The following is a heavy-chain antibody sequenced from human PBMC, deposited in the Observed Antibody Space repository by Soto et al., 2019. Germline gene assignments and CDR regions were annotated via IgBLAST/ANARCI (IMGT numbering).Heavy chain of an antibody. D-gene: IGHD6-13*01. CDR1: GYTFTSYD. CDR2: MNTNSDDT. Sequence: ASVKVSCKTSGYTFTSYDINWVRQAPGQGLEWVGWMNTNSDDTRSAQKFRGRLTLTRDKSMRAVYMKLSNLRPDDTAVYYCAREWSAAGHFYGMDVWGQGTTVTVSS. V-gene: IGHV1-8*01. J-gene: IGHJ6*02. CDR3: AREWSAAGHFYGMDV.